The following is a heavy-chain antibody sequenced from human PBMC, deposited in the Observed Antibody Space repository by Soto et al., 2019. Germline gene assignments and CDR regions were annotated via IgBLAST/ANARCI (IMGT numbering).Heavy chain of an antibody. D-gene: IGHD2-15*01. CDR1: GGSVSSGSYY. CDR3: ARGSGPNDAFDI. J-gene: IGHJ3*02. V-gene: IGHV4-61*01. Sequence: QVQLQESGPGLVKPSETLSLTCTVSGGSVSSGSYYWSWIRQPPGKGLEWIWYIYYSGSTNYNPSLKSRVTISVDTSKNQFSLKLSSVTAADTAVYYCARGSGPNDAFDIWGQGTMVTVSS. CDR2: IYYSGST.